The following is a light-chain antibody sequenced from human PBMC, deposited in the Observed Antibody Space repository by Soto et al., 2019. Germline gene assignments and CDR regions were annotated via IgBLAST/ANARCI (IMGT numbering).Light chain of an antibody. Sequence: DIQMTQSPSSLSASVGDKVTITCWSSQNINNYLNWYQQKPGKAPKLLIYATSTLQSGAPSRFSGSGSGTDFTLTVSSLQPEDFATYYCQQSFNTPWTFGQGTKVDIK. CDR3: QQSFNTPWT. V-gene: IGKV1-39*01. CDR2: ATS. J-gene: IGKJ1*01. CDR1: QNINNY.